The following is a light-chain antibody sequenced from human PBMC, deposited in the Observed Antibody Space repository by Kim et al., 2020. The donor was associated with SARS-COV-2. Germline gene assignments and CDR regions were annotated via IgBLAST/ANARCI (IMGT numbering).Light chain of an antibody. CDR3: QQYYSHPLT. V-gene: IGKV1-NL1*01. J-gene: IGKJ4*01. CDR1: QGISNT. Sequence: ASDGDRLTLACRASQGISNTLAWYQQKPGKAPKLLLSATSKLERGVPSRFSGSGSGTTYTLTISNLQPEDFATYYCQQYYSHPLTFGGGTKVDIK. CDR2: ATS.